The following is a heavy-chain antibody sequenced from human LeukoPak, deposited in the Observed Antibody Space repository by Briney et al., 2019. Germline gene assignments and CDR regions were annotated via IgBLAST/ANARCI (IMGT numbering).Heavy chain of an antibody. CDR2: IYYSGST. J-gene: IGHJ6*02. Sequence: SETLSLTCTVSGGSISSYYWSWIRQPPGKGLEWIGYIYYSGSTNYNPSLKSRVTISVDTSKNQFSLKLSSVTAADTAVYYCARGRFLTGYYTGYYYYGMDVWGQGTTAAVSS. V-gene: IGHV4-59*08. CDR3: ARGRFLTGYYTGYYYYGMDV. CDR1: GGSISSYY. D-gene: IGHD3-9*01.